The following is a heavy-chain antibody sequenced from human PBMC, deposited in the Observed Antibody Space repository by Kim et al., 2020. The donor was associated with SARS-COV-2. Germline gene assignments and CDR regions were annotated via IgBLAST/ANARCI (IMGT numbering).Heavy chain of an antibody. D-gene: IGHD6-13*01. CDR3: AREGEWQLGKYYFDY. J-gene: IGHJ4*02. Sequence: QKFQGRVTITADKSTSTAYMELSSLRSEDTAVYYCAREGEWQLGKYYFDYWGQGTLVTVSS. V-gene: IGHV1-69*04.